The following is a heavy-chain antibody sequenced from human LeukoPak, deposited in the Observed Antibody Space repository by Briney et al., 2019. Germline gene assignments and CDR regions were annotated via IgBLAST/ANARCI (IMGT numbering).Heavy chain of an antibody. V-gene: IGHV1-2*02. CDR1: GYTFTGYY. J-gene: IGHJ5*02. CDR3: TRDAGGGDCYSCPNWFDP. D-gene: IGHD2-21*02. Sequence: ASVKVSCKASGYTFTGYYMHWVRQAPGQGLEWMGWINPNSGVTKYAQKFQGRVTMTSDTSISTAYMELSRLKSDDTAVYYCTRDAGGGDCYSCPNWFDPWGQGTLVTVSS. CDR2: INPNSGVT.